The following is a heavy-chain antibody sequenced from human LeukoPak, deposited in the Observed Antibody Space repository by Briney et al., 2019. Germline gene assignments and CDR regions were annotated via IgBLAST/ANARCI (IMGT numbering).Heavy chain of an antibody. CDR3: ARLYQQSKWKYYYYYMDV. V-gene: IGHV4-59*01. CDR2: VFDSGTT. D-gene: IGHD1-1*01. Sequence: SETLSLTCSVSGASFSTNYWSWIRQPPAAGLEWVGYVFDSGTTNYNPSLKSRVTISVDTSTKQFSLRLSSVTAADTAVYYCARLYQQSKWKYYYYYMDVWGKGTAVTVSS. CDR1: GASFSTNY. J-gene: IGHJ6*03.